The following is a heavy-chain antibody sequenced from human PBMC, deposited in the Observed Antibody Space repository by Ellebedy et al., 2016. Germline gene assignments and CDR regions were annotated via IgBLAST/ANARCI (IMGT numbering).Heavy chain of an antibody. Sequence: GESLKISCAASGFTFRSYAMSWVRQAPGKGLEWVSAISGSGGTTYYVDSVKGRFTISRDNSKNTLYLQMNSLRAEDTAVYYFVQEEPEAIGGHWGQGALVIVSS. J-gene: IGHJ4*02. CDR3: VQEEPEAIGGH. D-gene: IGHD1-14*01. CDR2: ISGSGGTT. V-gene: IGHV3-23*01. CDR1: GFTFRSYA.